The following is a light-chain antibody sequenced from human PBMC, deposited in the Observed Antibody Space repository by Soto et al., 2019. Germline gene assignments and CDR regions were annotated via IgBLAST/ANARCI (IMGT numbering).Light chain of an antibody. CDR3: QQYNNWPPDRT. Sequence: ELVMTQSPATLSVSPGERATLSCRASQSVGSNLAWYQLKPGQAPRLLIYGASTSATGIPARFSGSGSGTDFTLTISSLQSEDFAIYFCQQYNNWPPDRTFGQGTKVEIK. CDR2: GAS. V-gene: IGKV3-15*01. CDR1: QSVGSN. J-gene: IGKJ1*01.